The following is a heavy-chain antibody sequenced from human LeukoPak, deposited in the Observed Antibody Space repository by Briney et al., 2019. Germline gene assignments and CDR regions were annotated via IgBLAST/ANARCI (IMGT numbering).Heavy chain of an antibody. CDR3: ARVWFGYFFQ. D-gene: IGHD3-10*01. J-gene: IGHJ4*02. CDR2: IHTGGTT. V-gene: IGHV3-53*01. Sequence: GGSLRLSCAASGFDVSFNYVGWVRQAPGKGLEWVSVIHTGGTTHYADSMKGRFTISKDNSNNTVYLQMNNVRAEDTANYYCARVWFGYFFQWGQGALVTVSS. CDR1: GFDVSFNY.